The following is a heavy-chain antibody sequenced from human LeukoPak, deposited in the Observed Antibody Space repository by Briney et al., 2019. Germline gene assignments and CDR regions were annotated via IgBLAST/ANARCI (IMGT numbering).Heavy chain of an antibody. CDR3: ARARCSSTSCYTRYYGMDV. V-gene: IGHV4-34*01. CDR2: INHSGST. Sequence: PSETLSLTCAVYGGSFSGYYWSWIRHPPGKGLQWIGEINHSGSTNYNPSLKSRVTISVDTSKNQFSLKLSSVTAADTAVYYCARARCSSTSCYTRYYGMDVWGQGTTVTVSS. D-gene: IGHD2-2*02. CDR1: GGSFSGYY. J-gene: IGHJ6*02.